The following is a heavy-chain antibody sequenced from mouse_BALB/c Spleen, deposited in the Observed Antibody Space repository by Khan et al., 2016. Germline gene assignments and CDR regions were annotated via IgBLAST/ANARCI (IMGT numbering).Heavy chain of an antibody. V-gene: IGHV3-2*02. CDR1: GYSITSGYG. D-gene: IGHD2-12*01. Sequence: EVQLQESGPGLVKPSQSLSLTCTVTGYSITSGYGWNWIRQFPGNKLEWMGYISFSGSTNYNTSLKSRISITRDTSKNQIFLQLTSVTPEDTATCYCARTTRIKHWGQGTTLAVSS. J-gene: IGHJ2*01. CDR3: ARTTRIKH. CDR2: ISFSGST.